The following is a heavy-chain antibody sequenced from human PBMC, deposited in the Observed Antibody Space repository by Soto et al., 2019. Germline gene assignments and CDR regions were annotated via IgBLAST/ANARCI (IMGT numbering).Heavy chain of an antibody. J-gene: IGHJ4*02. CDR3: AKGPYIVATFYYFAY. CDR1: GFTFSSYG. CDR2: ISYDGSNK. V-gene: IGHV3-30*18. D-gene: IGHD5-12*01. Sequence: GGSLRLSCAASGFTFSSYGMHWVRQAPGKGLEWVAVISYDGSNKYYADSVKGRFTISRDNSKNTLYLQMNSLRAEDTAVYYCAKGPYIVATFYYFAYWGQGTLVTVSS.